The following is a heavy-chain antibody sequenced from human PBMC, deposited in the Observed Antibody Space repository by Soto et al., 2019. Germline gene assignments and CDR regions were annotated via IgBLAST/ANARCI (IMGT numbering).Heavy chain of an antibody. CDR2: ISAGDGST. Sequence: EVQLLGSGGGLVQPGGSLRLSCAASGFSFRSYAMSWVRQAPGKGLEWVSAISAGDGSTYYADSVKGRFTISRDNSKNTLYLQLNSLRAEDMAVYYCAKEEAVRGASLDFWGQGTLVTVSS. V-gene: IGHV3-23*01. CDR1: GFSFRSYA. CDR3: AKEEAVRGASLDF. J-gene: IGHJ4*02. D-gene: IGHD3-10*01.